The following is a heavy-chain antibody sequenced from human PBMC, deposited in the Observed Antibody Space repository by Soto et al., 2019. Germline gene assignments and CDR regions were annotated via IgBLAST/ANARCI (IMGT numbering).Heavy chain of an antibody. CDR3: ARGDFYSGDL. J-gene: IGHJ5*02. CDR1: GFTFRSYW. Sequence: EVQLVESGGGLVQPGGSLRLSCVASGFTFRSYWMSWVRQAPGKGLEWVANINEDESEKNYVDSVKGRFTISRDNAKNSLYLQMNSLRAEDTAMYFCARGDFYSGDLWGQGTLVTASP. V-gene: IGHV3-7*05. D-gene: IGHD4-4*01. CDR2: INEDESEK.